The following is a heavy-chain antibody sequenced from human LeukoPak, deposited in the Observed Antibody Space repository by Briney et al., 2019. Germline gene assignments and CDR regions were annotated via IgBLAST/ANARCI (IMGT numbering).Heavy chain of an antibody. J-gene: IGHJ5*02. CDR1: GYTFTSYA. Sequence: ASVKVSCKASGYTFTSYAMHWVRQAPGQRLEWMGWINAGNGNTKYSQKFQGRVTITRDTSASTAYMELSSLRSEDTAVYYCARDRVVLLWFGELRGGDWFDLWGQGTLVTVSS. CDR3: ARDRVVLLWFGELRGGDWFDL. V-gene: IGHV1-3*01. D-gene: IGHD3-10*01. CDR2: INAGNGNT.